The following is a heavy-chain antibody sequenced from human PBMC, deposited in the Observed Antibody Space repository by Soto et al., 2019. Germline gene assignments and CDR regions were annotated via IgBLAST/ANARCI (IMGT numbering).Heavy chain of an antibody. CDR2: INPNSGGT. V-gene: IGHV1-2*02. D-gene: IGHD2-8*01. J-gene: IGHJ4*02. CDR1: GYTFTGYY. Sequence: RASVKVSCKASGYTFTGYYIHWVRQAPGQGLEWMGWINPNSGGTNYAQKFQGRVTMTRDTSISTAYMELSRLRSDATAVYYCARGGAGVVLMVFPIRGFDYWGQGTLVTVSS. CDR3: ARGGAGVVLMVFPIRGFDY.